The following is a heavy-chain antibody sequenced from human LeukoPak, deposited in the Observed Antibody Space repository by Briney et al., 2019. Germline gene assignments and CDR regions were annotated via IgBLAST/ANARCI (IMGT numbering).Heavy chain of an antibody. J-gene: IGHJ6*02. D-gene: IGHD3-10*01. CDR3: AKTSALWFGELLPVHYGMDV. V-gene: IGHV3-30*18. Sequence: GSLRLSCAASGFTFSSYGMHWVRQAPGKGLEWVAVISYDGSNKYYADSVKGRFTISRDNSKNTLYLQMNSLRAEDTAVYYCAKTSALWFGELLPVHYGMDVWGQGTTVTVSS. CDR1: GFTFSSYG. CDR2: ISYDGSNK.